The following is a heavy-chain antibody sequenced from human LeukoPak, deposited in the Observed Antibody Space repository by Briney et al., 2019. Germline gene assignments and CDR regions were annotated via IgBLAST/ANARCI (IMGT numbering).Heavy chain of an antibody. CDR2: ISGSGGST. CDR3: AKDQKYQLITKGGWFDP. Sequence: SGGSLRLSCAASGFTFSSYAMSWVRQAPGKGPEWVSAISGSGGSTYYADSVKGRFTISRDNSKNTLYLQMNSLRAEDTAVYYCAKDQKYQLITKGGWFDPWGQGTLVTVSS. D-gene: IGHD2-2*01. CDR1: GFTFSSYA. J-gene: IGHJ5*02. V-gene: IGHV3-23*01.